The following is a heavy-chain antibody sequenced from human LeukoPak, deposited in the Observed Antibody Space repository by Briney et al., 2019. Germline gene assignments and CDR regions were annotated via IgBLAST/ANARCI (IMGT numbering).Heavy chain of an antibody. CDR2: IYHSGST. V-gene: IGHV4-30-2*01. CDR1: GGSISSGGYS. D-gene: IGHD3-9*01. CDR3: ARGGGILTGFPSPHAFDI. J-gene: IGHJ3*02. Sequence: SETLSLTCAVSGGSISSGGYSWSWIRQPPGKGLEWIGYIYHSGSTYYYPSLKSRVTISVDRSKNQFSLKLSSVTAADTAVYYCARGGGILTGFPSPHAFDIWGQGTMVTVSS.